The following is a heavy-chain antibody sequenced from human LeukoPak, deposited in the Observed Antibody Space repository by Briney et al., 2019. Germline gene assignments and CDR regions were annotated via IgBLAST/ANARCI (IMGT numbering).Heavy chain of an antibody. V-gene: IGHV3-21*01. J-gene: IGHJ4*02. CDR3: AKSGVWTFDY. CDR1: GFTFSAYS. Sequence: GGSLRLSCAASGFTFSAYSMNWVRQAPGKGLEWVSSIGSTSAYKYYAESLKGRLTISRDNARNLLYLQISSLRVDDTAVYYCAKSGVWTFDYWGQGTLVTVSS. D-gene: IGHD3-10*01. CDR2: IGSTSAYK.